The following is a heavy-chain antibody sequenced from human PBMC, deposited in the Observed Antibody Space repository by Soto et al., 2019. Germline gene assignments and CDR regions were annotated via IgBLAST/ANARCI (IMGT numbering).Heavy chain of an antibody. CDR2: ISYDGTNK. CDR1: GFSFSISP. V-gene: IGHV3-30-3*01. Sequence: PGGSLRLSCAASGFSFSISPMHWVRQAPGKGPKWVALISYDGTNKFYADSVKGRFTISRDNSKSTLYLQVDSLRPEDAAVYYCARDPKTSGGQHWAFNYFDSWGQGTLVTVSS. CDR3: ARDPKTSGGQHWAFNYFDS. D-gene: IGHD7-27*01. J-gene: IGHJ4*02.